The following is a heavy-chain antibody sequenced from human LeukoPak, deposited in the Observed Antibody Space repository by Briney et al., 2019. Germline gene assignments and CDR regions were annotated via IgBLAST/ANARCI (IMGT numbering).Heavy chain of an antibody. CDR2: IYYSGST. CDR1: GGSISSYY. CDR3: ARGDGGGSSGGFAP. Sequence: PSETLSLTCTVSGGSISSYYWSWIRQPPGKGLEWIGYIYYSGSTNYNPSLKSRVTISVDTSKNQFSLKLSSVTAADTAVYYCARGDGGGSSGGFAPGGQGPVVTVSS. D-gene: IGHD3-16*01. J-gene: IGHJ5*02. V-gene: IGHV4-59*01.